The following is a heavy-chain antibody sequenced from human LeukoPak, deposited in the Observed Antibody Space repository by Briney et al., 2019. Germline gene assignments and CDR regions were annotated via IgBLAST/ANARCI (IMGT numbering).Heavy chain of an antibody. CDR1: GGSFSGYY. CDR2: INHSGST. V-gene: IGHV4-34*01. J-gene: IGHJ4*02. CDR3: ARSNTPGIAVAGTGFDC. D-gene: IGHD6-19*01. Sequence: SETLSLTCAVYGGSFSGYYWSWIRQPPGKGLEWIGEINHSGSTNYNPSLKSRVTISVDTSKNQFSLKLSSVTAADTAVYYCARSNTPGIAVAGTGFDCWGQGTLVTVSS.